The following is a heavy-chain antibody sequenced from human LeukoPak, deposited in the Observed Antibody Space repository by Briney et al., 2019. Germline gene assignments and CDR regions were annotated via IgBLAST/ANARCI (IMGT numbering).Heavy chain of an antibody. J-gene: IGHJ6*03. CDR2: ISSSGSTI. V-gene: IGHV3-11*01. CDR3: ARVKDCSSTSCFYYYYYMDV. CDR1: GFTSSDYY. D-gene: IGHD2-2*01. Sequence: GGSLRLSCAASGFTSSDYYMSWIRQAPGKGLEWVSYISSSGSTIYYADSVKGRFTISRDNAKNSLYLRMNSLRAEDTAVYYCARVKDCSSTSCFYYYYYMDVWGKGTTVTVSS.